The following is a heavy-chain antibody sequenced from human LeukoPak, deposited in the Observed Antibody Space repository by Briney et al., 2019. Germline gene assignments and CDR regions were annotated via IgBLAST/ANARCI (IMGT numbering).Heavy chain of an antibody. Sequence: PGGSLRLSCAASGFTFSSYAMSWVRQAPGKGLEWVSAISGSGGSTYCADSVKGRFTISRDNSKNTLYLQMNSLRAEDTAVYYCAKVAVIGYYDSSGYPDYWGQGTLVTVSS. CDR3: AKVAVIGYYDSSGYPDY. J-gene: IGHJ4*02. CDR2: ISGSGGST. CDR1: GFTFSSYA. D-gene: IGHD3-22*01. V-gene: IGHV3-23*01.